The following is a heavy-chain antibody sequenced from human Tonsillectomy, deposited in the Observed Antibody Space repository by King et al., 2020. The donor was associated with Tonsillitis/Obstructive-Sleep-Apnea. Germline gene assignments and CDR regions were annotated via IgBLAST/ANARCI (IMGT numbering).Heavy chain of an antibody. D-gene: IGHD2-2*03. CDR3: ARDGFYSYYYGMDV. CDR1: GFTFSSYE. Sequence: VRLVESGGGLVQPGGSLRLSCAASGFTFSSYEMTWVRQAPGKGLEWVSYISSRATTIYYADSVKGRFTISRDNAKNSLYLQMNSLRAEDTAVYYCARDGFYSYYYGMDVWGQGTTVTVSS. V-gene: IGHV3-48*03. CDR2: ISSRATTI. J-gene: IGHJ6*02.